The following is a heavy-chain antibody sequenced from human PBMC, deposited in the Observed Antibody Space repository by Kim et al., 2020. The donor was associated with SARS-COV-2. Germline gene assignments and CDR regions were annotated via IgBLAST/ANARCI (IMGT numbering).Heavy chain of an antibody. J-gene: IGHJ4*02. CDR1: GYTFTSYA. Sequence: ASVKVSCKASGYTFTSYAMHWVRQAPGQRLEWMGWINAGNGNTKYSQKFQGRVTITRDTSASTAYMELSSLRSEDTAVYYCASGLRYSSGWRALGYWGQGTLVTVSS. V-gene: IGHV1-3*01. D-gene: IGHD6-19*01. CDR2: INAGNGNT. CDR3: ASGLRYSSGWRALGY.